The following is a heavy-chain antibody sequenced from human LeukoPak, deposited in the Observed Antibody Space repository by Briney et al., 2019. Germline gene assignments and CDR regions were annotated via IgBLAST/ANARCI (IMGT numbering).Heavy chain of an antibody. CDR2: ILHSGST. Sequence: SSETLSLTCTVSGGSITSGTYYWSWIRQPPGKGLEWIGYILHSGSTYQNPSLKSRVTISVDTSKSQFSLKLSSVTAADTAVYYCARTRDFWNGYFDYWGQGTLVTVSS. CDR1: GGSITSGTYY. D-gene: IGHD3-3*01. CDR3: ARTRDFWNGYFDY. J-gene: IGHJ4*02. V-gene: IGHV4-30-2*01.